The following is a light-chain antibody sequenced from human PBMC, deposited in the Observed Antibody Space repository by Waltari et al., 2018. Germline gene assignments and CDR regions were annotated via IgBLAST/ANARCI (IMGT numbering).Light chain of an antibody. J-gene: IGKJ1*01. CDR2: ETS. V-gene: IGKV3-20*01. Sequence: EIVLTQSPGTLSLSPGERATLSCRASQSVRKYLAWYQQKPGQAPRLLIYETSIRATGIPDRFSGSGFGTDFSLTISSLDPEDFAVYFCQKYDRLPATFGQGTGVEIK. CDR3: QKYDRLPAT. CDR1: QSVRKY.